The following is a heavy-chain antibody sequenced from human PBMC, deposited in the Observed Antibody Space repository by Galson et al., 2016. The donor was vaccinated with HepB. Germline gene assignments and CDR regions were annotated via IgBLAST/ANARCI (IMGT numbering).Heavy chain of an antibody. CDR2: INQDGNEK. V-gene: IGHV3-7*01. CDR3: LNGQLWKYHYFDP. D-gene: IGHD6-6*01. J-gene: IGHJ5*02. Sequence: SLRLSCAASGFTVSNNYMCWVRQAPGKWLEWVANINQDGNEKYYVDSVKGRFTISRDNAKNSLYLQMNSLRAEDTAVYYCLNGQLWKYHYFDPWGQGTLVTVSS. CDR1: GFTVSNNY.